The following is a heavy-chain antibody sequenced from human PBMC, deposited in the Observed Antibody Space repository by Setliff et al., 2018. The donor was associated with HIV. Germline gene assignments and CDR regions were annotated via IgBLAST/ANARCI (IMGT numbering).Heavy chain of an antibody. CDR1: GYIFTDYY. CDR2: INPNSGGT. D-gene: IGHD5-18*01. CDR3: AKMHTAMDPDTFDI. J-gene: IGHJ3*02. Sequence: ASVKVSCKASGYIFTDYYMHWVRQAPGQELGWMGRINPNSGGTKYAQKFQGRVTITTDESTSTAYMELSSLRAEDTAIYYCAKMHTAMDPDTFDIWGQGTMVTVSS. V-gene: IGHV1-2*06.